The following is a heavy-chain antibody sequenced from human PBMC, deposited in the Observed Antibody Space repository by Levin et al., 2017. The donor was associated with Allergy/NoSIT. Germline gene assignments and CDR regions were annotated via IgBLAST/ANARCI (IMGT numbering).Heavy chain of an antibody. CDR1: GFTFSSYN. D-gene: IGHD6-19*01. CDR2: ISTSSTRI. J-gene: IGHJ4*02. CDR3: ARALLASRGYFY. Sequence: GGSLRLSCAASGFTFSSYNMNWVRQAPGKGLEWISHISTSSTRINYADSVKGRFTISRDNAKNSLYLQMNSLRDEDTAVYYCARALLASRGYFYWGRGPLVTVSS. V-gene: IGHV3-48*02.